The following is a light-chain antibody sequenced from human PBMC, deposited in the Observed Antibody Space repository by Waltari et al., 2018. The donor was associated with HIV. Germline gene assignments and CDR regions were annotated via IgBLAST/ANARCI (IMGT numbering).Light chain of an antibody. CDR3: QSYDSGLRASV. V-gene: IGLV1-40*01. J-gene: IGLJ3*02. CDR1: SSNIGAPYD. CDR2: VNT. Sequence: QSVLTQPPSVSGAPGRSVIITCAGNSSNIGAPYDVHWYQQLQGAAPKLLISVNTNRPSALRDRLSVSKSGTSASLAITGLQAGDEADYYCQSYDSGLRASVFGGGTKLTVL.